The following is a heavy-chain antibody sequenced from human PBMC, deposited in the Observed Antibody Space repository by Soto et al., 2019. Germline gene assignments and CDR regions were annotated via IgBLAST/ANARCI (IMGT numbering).Heavy chain of an antibody. J-gene: IGHJ5*02. CDR1: GFSLTTDGVG. CDR2: IYWNDDK. D-gene: IGHD5-12*01. CDR3: AHLHANSGYDWRYDP. V-gene: IGHV2-5*01. Sequence: SGPTLVNPTQTLTLTCSFSGFSLTTDGVGVGWVRQPPGQALEWLAIIYWNDDKHHSPSLKSRLTITKDTSKNQVVLTMTNVDTVDTATYYCAHLHANSGYDWRYDPWGQGTLVTVSS.